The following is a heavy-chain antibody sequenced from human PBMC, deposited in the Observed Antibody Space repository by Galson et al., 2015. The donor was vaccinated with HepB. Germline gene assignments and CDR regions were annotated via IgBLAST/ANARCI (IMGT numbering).Heavy chain of an antibody. J-gene: IGHJ6*03. D-gene: IGHD6-19*01. CDR1: GFTFSSYA. V-gene: IGHV3-23*01. Sequence: SLRLSCAASGFTFSSYAMGWVRQAPGKGLEWVSHISGDGDNTYYADSVKGRFTISRDNSKNTLYLQMNSLRAEDTAVYYCARGGGWNEALGNYMDVWGKGTTVTVSS. CDR2: ISGDGDNT. CDR3: ARGGGWNEALGNYMDV.